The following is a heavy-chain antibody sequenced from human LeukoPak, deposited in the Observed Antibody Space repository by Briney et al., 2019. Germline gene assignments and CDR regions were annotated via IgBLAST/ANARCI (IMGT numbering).Heavy chain of an antibody. J-gene: IGHJ4*02. V-gene: IGHV4-39*01. CDR1: GGSISSSSHY. Sequence: SETLSLTCTVSGGSISSSSHYWAWIRQSPGKGLEWIGSIHYSGSRSTFYNPSLKSRLSISADSSKNQFSLKLTSVTAADTAVYYCARRDIVATISTWGQGTLVTVPS. CDR3: ARRDIVATIST. CDR2: IHYSGSRST. D-gene: IGHD5-12*01.